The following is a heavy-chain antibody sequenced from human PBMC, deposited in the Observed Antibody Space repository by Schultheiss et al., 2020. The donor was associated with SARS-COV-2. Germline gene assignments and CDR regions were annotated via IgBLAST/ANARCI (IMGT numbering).Heavy chain of an antibody. CDR2: INHSGST. CDR3: ARDGDSYGFSPFDY. Sequence: SETLSLTCAVYGGSFSGYYWSWIRQPPGKGLEWIGEINHSGSTNYNPSLKSRVTISVDTSKNQFSLKLSSVTAADTAVYYCARDGDSYGFSPFDYWGQGTLVTVSS. CDR1: GGSFSGYY. V-gene: IGHV4-34*01. J-gene: IGHJ4*02. D-gene: IGHD5-18*01.